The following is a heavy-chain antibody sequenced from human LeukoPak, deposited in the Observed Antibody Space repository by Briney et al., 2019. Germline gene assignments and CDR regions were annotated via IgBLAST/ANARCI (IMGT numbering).Heavy chain of an antibody. Sequence: SETLSLTCTVSGGSTSSYYWSWLRQPPGKGLEWIGYIYYSGSTNYNPSLKSRVTISVDTSKNQFSLKLSSVTAADTAVYYCARDYYDSSAYQYYFDYWGQGALVTVSS. V-gene: IGHV4-59*12. CDR1: GGSTSSYY. J-gene: IGHJ4*02. CDR2: IYYSGST. CDR3: ARDYYDSSAYQYYFDY. D-gene: IGHD3-22*01.